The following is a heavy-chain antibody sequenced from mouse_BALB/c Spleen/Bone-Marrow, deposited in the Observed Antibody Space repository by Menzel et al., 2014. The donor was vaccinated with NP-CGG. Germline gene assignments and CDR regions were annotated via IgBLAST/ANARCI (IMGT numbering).Heavy chain of an antibody. Sequence: DLVKPGASVKLSCKASGYTFTSYWINWIKQRPGQGLEWIGRIAPGSGSTYYNEMFKGKATLTVDTSSSTAYIQLSSLSSGDSAVYFCARFPIYYGNYGAMDYWGQGTSVTVSS. D-gene: IGHD2-1*01. J-gene: IGHJ4*01. CDR2: IAPGSGST. CDR3: ARFPIYYGNYGAMDY. CDR1: GYTFTSYW. V-gene: IGHV1S41*01.